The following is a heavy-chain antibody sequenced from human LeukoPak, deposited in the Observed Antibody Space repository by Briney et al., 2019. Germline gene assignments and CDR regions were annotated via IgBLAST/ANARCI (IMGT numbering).Heavy chain of an antibody. V-gene: IGHV1-46*01. Sequence: ASVKVSCKASGYTFTSYYMHWVRQAPRQGLEWMGIINPSGGSTSYAQKFQGRVTMTRDMSTSTVYMELSSLRSEDTAVYYCARAGLTSSSWYREYYYYMDVWGKGTTVTVSS. CDR2: INPSGGST. CDR3: ARAGLTSSSWYREYYYYMDV. CDR1: GYTFTSYY. J-gene: IGHJ6*03. D-gene: IGHD6-13*01.